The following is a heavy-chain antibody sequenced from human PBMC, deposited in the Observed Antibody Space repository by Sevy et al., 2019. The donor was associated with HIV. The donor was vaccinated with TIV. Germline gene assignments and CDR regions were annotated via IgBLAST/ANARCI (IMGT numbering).Heavy chain of an antibody. D-gene: IGHD6-13*01. CDR2: ISSSSSYI. CDR1: GFTFSSYS. V-gene: IGHV3-21*01. CDR3: ARDYGSSSGWFDP. J-gene: IGHJ5*02. Sequence: GGSLRLSCAASGFTFSSYSMNWVRQAPGKGLEWVSSISSSSSYIYYAHSVKGRFTISRDNAKNSLYLQMNSLRAEDTAVYYCARDYGSSSGWFDPWGQGTLVTVSS.